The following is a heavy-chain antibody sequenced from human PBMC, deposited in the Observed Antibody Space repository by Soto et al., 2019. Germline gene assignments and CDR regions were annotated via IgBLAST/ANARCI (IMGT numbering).Heavy chain of an antibody. Sequence: QVQLVESGGGVVQPGRSLRLSCVASGFTLSNTGMHWVRQAPGKGLEWVATISHDGSNTYYGDSVKGRFTISRDNSWNTLYLQMDSLRPEDTSVYYCAKDWGSSGWFNWFDPWGQGTLVTVSS. J-gene: IGHJ5*02. D-gene: IGHD6-19*01. CDR1: GFTLSNTG. V-gene: IGHV3-30*18. CDR3: AKDWGSSGWFNWFDP. CDR2: ISHDGSNT.